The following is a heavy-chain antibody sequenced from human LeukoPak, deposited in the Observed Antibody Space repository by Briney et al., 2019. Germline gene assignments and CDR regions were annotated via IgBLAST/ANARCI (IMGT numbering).Heavy chain of an antibody. D-gene: IGHD4-17*01. CDR3: VREAVTNPFDY. Sequence: GGSLRLSCVASGFTVSSNYMSWVRQAPGKGLQWVSVIYSGGRTYYADSVKGRFTISRDNSKNTLYLQMNSLRAEDTAVYYCVREAVTNPFDYWGQGTLVTVSS. CDR1: GFTVSSNY. CDR2: IYSGGRT. J-gene: IGHJ4*02. V-gene: IGHV3-53*01.